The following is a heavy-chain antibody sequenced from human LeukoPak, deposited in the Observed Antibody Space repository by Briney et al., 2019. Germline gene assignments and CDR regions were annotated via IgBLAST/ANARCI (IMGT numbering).Heavy chain of an antibody. CDR3: ARGYGDYG. Sequence: PSQTLSLTCTVSGGSISSGSYYWSWTRQPAGKGLEWIGRIYTSGSTNYNPSLKSRVTISVDTSKNQFSLKLSSVTAADTAVYYCARGYGDYGWGQGTLVTVSS. CDR2: IYTSGST. CDR1: GGSISSGSYY. D-gene: IGHD4-17*01. V-gene: IGHV4-61*02. J-gene: IGHJ4*02.